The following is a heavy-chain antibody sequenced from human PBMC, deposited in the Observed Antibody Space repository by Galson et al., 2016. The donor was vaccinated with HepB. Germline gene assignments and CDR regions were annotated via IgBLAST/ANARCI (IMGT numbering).Heavy chain of an antibody. J-gene: IGHJ4*02. V-gene: IGHV3-23*01. CDR2: ITGSGDST. CDR3: AKTNLRQIDY. Sequence: SLRLSCAASEFTFSNYAMSWVRQAPGKGLEWVSGITGSGDSTYYADSVKGRFTISRDNSKNTLYLQMNSLRAEDTAIYFCAKTNLRQIDYWGQGTLVTVSS. CDR1: EFTFSNYA.